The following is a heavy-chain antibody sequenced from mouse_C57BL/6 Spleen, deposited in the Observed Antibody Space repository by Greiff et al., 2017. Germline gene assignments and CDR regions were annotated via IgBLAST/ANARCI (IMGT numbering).Heavy chain of an antibody. CDR3: ARGDGPEGFAY. Sequence: EVQRVESGGGLVKPGGSLKLSCAASGFTFSSYAMSWVRQTPEKRLEWVATISDGGSYTYYPDNVKGRFTISRDNAKNNLYLQMSHLKSEDTAMYYCARGDGPEGFAYWGQGTLVTVSA. V-gene: IGHV5-4*01. J-gene: IGHJ3*01. CDR1: GFTFSSYA. CDR2: ISDGGSYT. D-gene: IGHD2-3*01.